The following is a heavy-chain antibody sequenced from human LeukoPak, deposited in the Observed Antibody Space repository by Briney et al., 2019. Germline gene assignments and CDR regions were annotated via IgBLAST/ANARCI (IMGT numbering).Heavy chain of an antibody. V-gene: IGHV3-7*01. J-gene: IGHJ4*02. CDR2: IKKDGGEK. Sequence: GGSLRLSCAASGFTFSNYWMSWVRQAPGKGLEWVANIKKDGGEKWYVDSVKGRFTVSRDDAKNSLYLQMNSLRAEDTAVYYWARVGPYYDFWSGPFDYWGQGTLVTVSS. CDR3: ARVGPYYDFWSGPFDY. D-gene: IGHD3-3*01. CDR1: GFTFSNYW.